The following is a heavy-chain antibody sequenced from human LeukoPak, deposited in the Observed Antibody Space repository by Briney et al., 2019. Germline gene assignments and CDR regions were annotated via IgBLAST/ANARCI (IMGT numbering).Heavy chain of an antibody. V-gene: IGHV3-30*02. Sequence: GGSLRLSCAASGFTFSSYGMHWVRQAPGKGLEWVAFIRYDGSNKYYADSVKGRFTTSRDNSKNTLYLQMNSLRAEDTAVYYCAIRAIPLYYYYMDVWGKGTTVTVSS. D-gene: IGHD1-26*01. CDR2: IRYDGSNK. J-gene: IGHJ6*03. CDR3: AIRAIPLYYYYMDV. CDR1: GFTFSSYG.